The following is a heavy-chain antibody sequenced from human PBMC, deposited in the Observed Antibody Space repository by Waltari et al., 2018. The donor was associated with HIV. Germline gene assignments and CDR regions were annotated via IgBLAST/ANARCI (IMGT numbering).Heavy chain of an antibody. CDR1: GNTFKNYD. CDR2: MNPNTRNI. Sequence: QAHLAQSGAEVKKPEASVKHSCKAYGNTFKNYDINWVRQAPGQDLEWMGYMNPNTRNIGYSQKFQARHTMTRDTTTNTAYMELIGLRSDDTAIYYCARDYFDITGFYHNDAFDIWGQGTLVTVSS. D-gene: IGHD3-22*01. V-gene: IGHV1-8*01. J-gene: IGHJ3*02. CDR3: ARDYFDITGFYHNDAFDI.